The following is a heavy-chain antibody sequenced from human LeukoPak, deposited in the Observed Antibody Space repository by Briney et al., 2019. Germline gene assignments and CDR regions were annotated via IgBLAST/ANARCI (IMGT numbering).Heavy chain of an antibody. Sequence: GGSLRLSCAASGFTFSSYSMNWVRQAPGKGLEWVSPISSSSSYIYYADSVKGRFTISRDNAKNSLYLQMNSLRAEDTAVYYCARVGGSGSYYVDYWGQGTLVTVSS. CDR2: ISSSSSYI. CDR3: ARVGGSGSYYVDY. D-gene: IGHD1-26*01. V-gene: IGHV3-21*01. CDR1: GFTFSSYS. J-gene: IGHJ4*02.